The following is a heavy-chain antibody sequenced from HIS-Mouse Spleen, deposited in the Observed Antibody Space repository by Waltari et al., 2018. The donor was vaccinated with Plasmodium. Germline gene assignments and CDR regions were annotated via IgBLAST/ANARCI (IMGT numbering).Heavy chain of an antibody. CDR1: GYTFTGSY. CDR2: INPNSGGT. CDR3: ARDLAAAGHFDY. V-gene: IGHV1-2*02. J-gene: IGHJ4*02. Sequence: QVQLVQSGAEVKKPGASVKVSCKASGYTFTGSYLHWVRKAPGQGLEWMGWINPNSGGTNYAQKFQGRVTMTRDTSISTAYMELSRLRSDDTAVYYCARDLAAAGHFDYWGQGTLVTVSS. D-gene: IGHD6-13*01.